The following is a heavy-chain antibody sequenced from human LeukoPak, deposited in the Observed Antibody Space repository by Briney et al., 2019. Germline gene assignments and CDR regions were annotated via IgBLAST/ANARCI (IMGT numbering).Heavy chain of an antibody. CDR2: IHTSGST. V-gene: IGHV4-4*07. J-gene: IGHJ3*02. D-gene: IGHD1-26*01. CDR1: GGSVSNYY. CDR3: ARRVGATRCDI. Sequence: SETLSLTCTVSGGSVSNYYWSWIRQPAGKGLEWIGRIHTSGSTNYDPSLKSRVTMSVDTSKSQFSLKLSSVTAADTAVYYCARRVGATRCDIWGQGTMVTVSS.